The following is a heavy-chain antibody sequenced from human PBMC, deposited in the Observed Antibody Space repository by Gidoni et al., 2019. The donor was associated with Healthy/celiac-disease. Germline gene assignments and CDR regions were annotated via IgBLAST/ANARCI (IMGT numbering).Heavy chain of an antibody. CDR1: GFTFSSYA. V-gene: IGHV3-30*04. CDR2: ISYDGSNK. J-gene: IGHJ3*02. Sequence: QVQLVESGGGVVQPGRSLRLSCAASGFTFSSYAMHWVRQAPGKGLEWVAVISYDGSNKYYADSVKGRFTISRDNSKNTLYLQMNSLRAEDTAVYYCARDCRRDGYRPYAFDIWGQGTMVTVSS. D-gene: IGHD5-12*01. CDR3: ARDCRRDGYRPYAFDI.